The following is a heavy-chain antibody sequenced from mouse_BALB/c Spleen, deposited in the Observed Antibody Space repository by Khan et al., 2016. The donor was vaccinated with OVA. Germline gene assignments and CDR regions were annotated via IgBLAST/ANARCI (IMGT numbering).Heavy chain of an antibody. CDR3: SKLMDK. V-gene: IGHV2-9*01. Sequence: QVQLVESGPGLVAPSQSLSITCTVSGFSLTNYGVHWVRQPPGKGLEWLGVIWAGGSTKYNSALMSRLSISKDKSKSHVFFKMNSLQTDDTAMYYWSKLMDKWGQGTTLTVSS. CDR2: IWAGGST. J-gene: IGHJ2*01. CDR1: GFSLTNYG.